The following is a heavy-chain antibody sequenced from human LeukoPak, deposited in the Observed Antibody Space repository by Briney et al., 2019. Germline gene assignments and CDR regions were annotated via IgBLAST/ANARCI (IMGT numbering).Heavy chain of an antibody. CDR2: IHPDGSDK. CDR1: GFTFSSYF. Sequence: GGSLRLSCAASGFTFSSYFMNWVRQAPGKGLEWVAKIHPDGSDKYYVDSVKGRFTISRDNSKNTLYLQMNSLRAEDTAVYYCAKGIAVAGTRVDYWGQGTLVTVSS. V-gene: IGHV3-7*05. J-gene: IGHJ4*02. CDR3: AKGIAVAGTRVDY. D-gene: IGHD6-19*01.